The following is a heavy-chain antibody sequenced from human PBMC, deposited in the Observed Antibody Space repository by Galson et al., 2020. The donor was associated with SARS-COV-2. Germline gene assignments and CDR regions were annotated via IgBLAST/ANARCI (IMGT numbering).Heavy chain of an antibody. D-gene: IGHD6-6*01. Sequence: GGSLRLSCAASGFTFTNYAMTWVRQAPGKGLEWVSTISGSGLVTYYADSMKGRFTISREISQNKLYLQMNSLRADDTAFYYCAKLDRIAARMGAFDIWGRGTMVTVSS. V-gene: IGHV3-23*01. CDR2: ISGSGLVT. CDR1: GFTFTNYA. CDR3: AKLDRIAARMGAFDI. J-gene: IGHJ3*02.